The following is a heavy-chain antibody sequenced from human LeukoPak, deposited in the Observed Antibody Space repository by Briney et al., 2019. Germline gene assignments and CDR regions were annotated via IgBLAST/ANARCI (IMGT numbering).Heavy chain of an antibody. V-gene: IGHV3-30*02. CDR2: IPYDGSNK. CDR3: ARGGYYYDSRAYYVVDY. J-gene: IGHJ4*02. Sequence: GGSLRLSCAASAFTFSSCGMHWVRQAPGKGLEWVAFIPYDGSNKYYADSVKGRFTISRDNSKNTLYLQMNSLRTEDTALYYCARGGYYYDSRAYYVVDYWDQGTLVTVSS. D-gene: IGHD3-22*01. CDR1: AFTFSSCG.